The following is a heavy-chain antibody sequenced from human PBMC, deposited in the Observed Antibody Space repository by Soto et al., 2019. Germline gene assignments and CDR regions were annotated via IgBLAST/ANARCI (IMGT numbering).Heavy chain of an antibody. Sequence: SLTCTVSGGSISSYYWSWICQSPGKGLEWIGYIHYSGSTKSNPSLKSRVTISVDTSRNQVSLKLSSVTAADSAVYFCARARYQLLHPYYYGMDVWGQGTTVTVS. J-gene: IGHJ6*02. CDR2: IHYSGST. V-gene: IGHV4-59*01. CDR1: GGSISSYY. CDR3: ARARYQLLHPYYYGMDV. D-gene: IGHD2-2*01.